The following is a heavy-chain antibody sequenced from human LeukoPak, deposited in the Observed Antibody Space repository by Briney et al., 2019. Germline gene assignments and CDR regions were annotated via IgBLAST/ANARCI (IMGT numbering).Heavy chain of an antibody. D-gene: IGHD5-18*01. CDR1: GGSIRSSTYY. J-gene: IGHJ6*02. Sequence: PSETLSLTCTVSGGSIRSSTYYWGWIRQPPGKGLEWIGSTYYSGSTYYNPSLKSRLTMSVDTSKNQLSLKLSSVTAADTAVYYCARADVDTYGMDVWGQGTTVTVSS. V-gene: IGHV4-39*02. CDR3: ARADVDTYGMDV. CDR2: TYYSGST.